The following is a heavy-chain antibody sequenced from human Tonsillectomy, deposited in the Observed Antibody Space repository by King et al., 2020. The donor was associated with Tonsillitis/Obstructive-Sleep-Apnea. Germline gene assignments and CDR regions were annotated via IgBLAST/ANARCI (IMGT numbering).Heavy chain of an antibody. Sequence: VQLVESGGGLVQPGGSLRLSCSASGFTFGSYAMCWVRQAPGKGLEYVSGISSNGGSTYYTDSVKGRFTISRDNSKNKLYLQMSSLRAEDTAVYYCVKGSSGEYYYYYMDGWGKGTTVTVSS. CDR2: ISSNGGST. CDR1: GFTFGSYA. CDR3: VKGSSGEYYYYYMDG. J-gene: IGHJ6*03. V-gene: IGHV3-64D*06.